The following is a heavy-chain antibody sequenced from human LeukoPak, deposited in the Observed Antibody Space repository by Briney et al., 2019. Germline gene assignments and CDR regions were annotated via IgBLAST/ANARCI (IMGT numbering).Heavy chain of an antibody. Sequence: SETLSLTCTVSGGSISSGTYYWSWIRQPPGKGLEWIGSIYYSGSTYYNPSLKSRVTISVDTSKNQFSLKLSSVTAADTAVYYCARVYRSYSSGWYDKVRPGVFYFDYWGQGTLVTVSS. CDR1: GGSISSGTYY. CDR2: IYYSGST. V-gene: IGHV4-39*07. J-gene: IGHJ4*02. CDR3: ARVYRSYSSGWYDKVRPGVFYFDY. D-gene: IGHD6-19*01.